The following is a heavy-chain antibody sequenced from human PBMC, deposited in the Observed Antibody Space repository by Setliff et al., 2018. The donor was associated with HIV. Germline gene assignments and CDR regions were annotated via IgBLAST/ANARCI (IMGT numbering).Heavy chain of an antibody. CDR2: VYQSGST. CDR3: ARDWAAPYYYGMDV. J-gene: IGHJ6*02. V-gene: IGHV4-39*02. CDR1: GASISNSNSY. Sequence: PSETLSLTCTVYGASISNSNSYWGWIRQPPGKRLEWLGSVYQSGSTSYNPSLSSRLTISVDTSKNQVSLRLSSVTAADTAVYYCARDWAAPYYYGMDVWGPGTTVTVSS. D-gene: IGHD3-16*01.